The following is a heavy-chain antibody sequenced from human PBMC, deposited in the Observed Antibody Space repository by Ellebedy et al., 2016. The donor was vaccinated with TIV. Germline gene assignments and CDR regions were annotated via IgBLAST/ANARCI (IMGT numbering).Heavy chain of an antibody. J-gene: IGHJ3*02. D-gene: IGHD3-22*01. CDR2: ISWDGGST. Sequence: GESLKISCAASGFTFDDYTMHWVRQAPGKGLEWVSLISWDGGSTYYADSVKGRFTISRDNSKNSLYLQMNSLRSEDTAVYYCATTTGYDSSGYYRNDAFDIWGQGTMVTVSS. CDR3: ATTTGYDSSGYYRNDAFDI. CDR1: GFTFDDYT. V-gene: IGHV3-43*01.